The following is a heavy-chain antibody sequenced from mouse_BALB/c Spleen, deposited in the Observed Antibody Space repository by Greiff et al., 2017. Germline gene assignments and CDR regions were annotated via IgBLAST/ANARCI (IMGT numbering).Heavy chain of an antibody. D-gene: IGHD2-1*01. J-gene: IGHJ3*01. V-gene: IGHV1S22*01. CDR2: IYPGSGST. CDR1: GYTFTSYW. CDR3: TRDYGNRAWFAY. Sequence: LQQPGSELVRPGASVKLSCKASGYTFTSYWMHWVKQRPGQGLEWIGNIYPGSGSTNYDEKFKSKATLTVDTSSSTAYMQLSSLTSEDSAVYYCTRDYGNRAWFAYWGQGTLVTVSA.